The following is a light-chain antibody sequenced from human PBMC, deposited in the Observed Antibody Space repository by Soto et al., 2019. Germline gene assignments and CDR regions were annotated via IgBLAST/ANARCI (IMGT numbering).Light chain of an antibody. Sequence: DIQMTQSPSSLSASVGDRVTITCRASRGIYTHLAWYQQKPGNAPKLLIYAASTLQSGVPCRFSASGSGTDFILTISALQSEDVGTYFCQTYDKAPWTFGPGTRV. CDR1: RGIYTH. CDR2: AAS. J-gene: IGKJ1*01. V-gene: IGKV1-27*01. CDR3: QTYDKAPWT.